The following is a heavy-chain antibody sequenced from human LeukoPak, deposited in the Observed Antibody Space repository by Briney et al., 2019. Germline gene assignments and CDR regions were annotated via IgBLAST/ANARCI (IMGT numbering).Heavy chain of an antibody. CDR2: ISYDGSNK. J-gene: IGHJ5*02. D-gene: IGHD6-13*01. CDR1: GFTFSSYG. V-gene: IGHV3-30*18. Sequence: PGGSLRLSCAASGFTFSSYGMHWVRQAPGKGLEWVAVISYDGSNKYYADSVKGRFTISRDNSKNTLYLQMNSPRAEDTAVYYCAKDGSIAAAGASWFDPWGQGTLVTVSS. CDR3: AKDGSIAAAGASWFDP.